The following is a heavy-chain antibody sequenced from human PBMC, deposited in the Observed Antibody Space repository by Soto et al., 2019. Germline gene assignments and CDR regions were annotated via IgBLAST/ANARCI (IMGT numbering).Heavy chain of an antibody. CDR3: AKDPNWGSLYYFDY. Sequence: PGGSLILSCAAYGFTFSSCCMHWVRQAPGKGLEWVAVILYDGSNKYYADSVKGRFSISRDISKNTLYLQMNSLRAEDTAVYYCAKDPNWGSLYYFDYWGQGT. CDR1: GFTFSSCC. D-gene: IGHD7-27*01. V-gene: IGHV3-30*18. J-gene: IGHJ4*02. CDR2: ILYDGSNK.